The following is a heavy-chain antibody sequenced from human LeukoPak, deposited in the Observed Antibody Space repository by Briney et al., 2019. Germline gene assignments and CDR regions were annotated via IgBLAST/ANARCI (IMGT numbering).Heavy chain of an antibody. V-gene: IGHV4-34*01. CDR1: GGSFSGYY. CDR2: INHSGST. D-gene: IGHD5-18*01. J-gene: IGHJ4*02. Sequence: SETLPLTCAVYGGSFSGYYWSWIRQPPGKGLEWIGEINHSGSTNYNPSLKSRVTISVDTSKNQFSLKLSSVTAADTAVYYCARGPVRGYSYGPNDYWGQGTLVTVSS. CDR3: ARGPVRGYSYGPNDY.